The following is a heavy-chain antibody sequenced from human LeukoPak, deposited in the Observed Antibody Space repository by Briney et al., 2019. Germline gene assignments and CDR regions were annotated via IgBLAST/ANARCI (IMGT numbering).Heavy chain of an antibody. Sequence: PSETLSLTCTVSGASVSSNNYYWVWIRQPPGKELEWLASIYDGGSAYYNPSLNSRVTIPVDTSENHFSLKLRSVTAADTAIYFCARQLKLIPAATLDYWGQGTLVTVSS. CDR2: IYDGGSA. CDR3: ARQLKLIPAATLDY. J-gene: IGHJ4*02. D-gene: IGHD2-2*01. V-gene: IGHV4-39*01. CDR1: GASVSSNNYY.